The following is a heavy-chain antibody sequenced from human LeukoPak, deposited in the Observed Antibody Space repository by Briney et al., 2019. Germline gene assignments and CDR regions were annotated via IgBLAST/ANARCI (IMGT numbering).Heavy chain of an antibody. J-gene: IGHJ4*02. Sequence: SRTLPLTCAISGDSVSSNSAAWNWIRQSPSRGLEWLGRTYYRSEWYSDYAPSVISRITISPDTSKNEFSLQLISVTPEDTAVYYCARDWTTTGTFGYWGQGTLVTVSS. CDR2: TYYRSEWYS. CDR3: ARDWTTTGTFGY. CDR1: GDSVSSNSAA. V-gene: IGHV6-1*01. D-gene: IGHD1-1*01.